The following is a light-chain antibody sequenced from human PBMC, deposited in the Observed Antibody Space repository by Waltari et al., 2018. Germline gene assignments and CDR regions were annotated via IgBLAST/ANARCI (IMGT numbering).Light chain of an antibody. V-gene: IGLV1-51*02. Sequence: QSVLTQPPSVSAAPGQRVTISCSGTAPNIGINHVSWYQQFPGTAPKLLIHETNKRPSGIPDRFVGSKSGASATLDITVLQTGDDADYYCGTWDLSLNSGVFGGGTKLTVL. CDR2: ETN. CDR3: GTWDLSLNSGV. J-gene: IGLJ3*02. CDR1: APNIGINH.